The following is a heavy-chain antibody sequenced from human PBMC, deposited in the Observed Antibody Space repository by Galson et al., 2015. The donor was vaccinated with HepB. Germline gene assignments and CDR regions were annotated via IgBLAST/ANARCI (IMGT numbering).Heavy chain of an antibody. CDR1: GFTFSSYG. J-gene: IGHJ4*02. CDR2: ISCDGSNK. Sequence: SLRLSCAASGFTFSSYGMHWVRQAPGKGLEWVAVISCDGSNKYYADSVKGRFTISRDNSKNSLYLQMNSLRAEDTAVYYCAKDFIAAAGTPLIFDYWGQGTLVTVSS. V-gene: IGHV3-30*18. CDR3: AKDFIAAAGTPLIFDY. D-gene: IGHD6-13*01.